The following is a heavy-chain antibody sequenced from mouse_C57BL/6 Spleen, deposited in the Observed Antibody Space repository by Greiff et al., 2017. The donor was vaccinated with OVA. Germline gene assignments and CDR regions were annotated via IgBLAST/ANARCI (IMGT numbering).Heavy chain of an antibody. V-gene: IGHV1-26*01. D-gene: IGHD2-2*01. CDR2: INPNNGGT. CDR3: ARGLRRPWYVDV. CDR1: GYTFTDYY. J-gene: IGHJ1*03. Sequence: EVQLQQSGPELVKPGASVKISCKASGYTFTDYYMNWVKQSHGKSLEWIGDINPNNGGTSYNQKFKGKATLTVDKSSSTAYMELRSLTSEDSAVYYCARGLRRPWYVDVWGTGTTVTVSS.